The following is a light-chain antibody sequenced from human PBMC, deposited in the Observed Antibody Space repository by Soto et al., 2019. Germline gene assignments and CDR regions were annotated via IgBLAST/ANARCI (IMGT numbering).Light chain of an antibody. J-gene: IGKJ5*01. CDR3: QQRSNWPSIT. CDR2: DAS. Sequence: EIVLTQSPATLSLSPGERATLSCRASQSVSSYLAWYRQKPGQAPRLLIYDASNRATGIPGRFSGSGSGTDFTLTISSLEPEDTAVYYCQQRSNWPSITFCQGTRLESK. CDR1: QSVSSY. V-gene: IGKV3-11*01.